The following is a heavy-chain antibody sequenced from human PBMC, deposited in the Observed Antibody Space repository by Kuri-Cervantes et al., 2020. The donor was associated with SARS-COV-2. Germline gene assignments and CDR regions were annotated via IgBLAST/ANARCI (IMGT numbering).Heavy chain of an antibody. V-gene: IGHV4-4*08. J-gene: IGHJ4*02. D-gene: IGHD3-10*01. CDR2: IDNSGDT. Sequence: ESLKISCAASAFTFSSYAMSWVRQAPGKGLEWIAYIDNSGDTDYNPSLKSRVSISVDTSKNQVSLRLSSVITTDTAVYYCAKDLWFGTLQPYFDYWGQGTLVTVSS. CDR3: AKDLWFGTLQPYFDY. CDR1: AFTFSSYA.